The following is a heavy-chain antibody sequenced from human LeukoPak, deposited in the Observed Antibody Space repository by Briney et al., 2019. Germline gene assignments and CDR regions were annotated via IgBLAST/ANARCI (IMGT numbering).Heavy chain of an antibody. V-gene: IGHV3-53*01. CDR1: GFTVGSNS. Sequence: GGSLRLSCTVSGFTVGSNSMSWVRQAPGKGLEWVSFIYSDNTHYSDSVKGRFTISRDNSKNTLYLQMNSLRAEDTAVYYCARDKAVGPTLLDYWGQGTLVTVSS. J-gene: IGHJ4*02. CDR2: IYSDNT. D-gene: IGHD1-26*01. CDR3: ARDKAVGPTLLDY.